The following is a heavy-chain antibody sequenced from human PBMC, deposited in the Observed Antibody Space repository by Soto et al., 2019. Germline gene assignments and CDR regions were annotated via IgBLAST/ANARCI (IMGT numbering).Heavy chain of an antibody. CDR1: GYTFPSYD. J-gene: IGHJ4*02. Sequence: QVQLVQSGAEVKKPGASVKVSCKASGYTFPSYDINWVRQATGQGLEWMGWMNPNSGNTGYAQKFQGRVTMTRNTSISTAYMELSSLRSEDTAVYYCARGISYDYIWGSYRYSSSQFDYWGQGTLVTVSS. CDR2: MNPNSGNT. CDR3: ARGISYDYIWGSYRYSSSQFDY. V-gene: IGHV1-8*01. D-gene: IGHD3-16*02.